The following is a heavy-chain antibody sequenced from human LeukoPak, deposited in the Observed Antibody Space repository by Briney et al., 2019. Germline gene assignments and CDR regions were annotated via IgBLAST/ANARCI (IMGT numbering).Heavy chain of an antibody. CDR1: GFTFSNAW. V-gene: IGHV3-15*01. Sequence: PGGSLRLSCAASGFTFSNAWMRWVRQAPGKGLEWVGRIKSKTDGGTTDYAAPVKGRFTISRDESENTLYLQMNSLKTEDTAVYYCTTDGNSYGYFDYWGQGTLVTVSS. CDR2: IKSKTDGGTT. J-gene: IGHJ4*02. D-gene: IGHD5-18*01. CDR3: TTDGNSYGYFDY.